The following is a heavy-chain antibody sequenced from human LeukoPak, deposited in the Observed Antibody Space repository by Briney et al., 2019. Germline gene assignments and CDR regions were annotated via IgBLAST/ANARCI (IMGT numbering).Heavy chain of an antibody. CDR3: ARRGYSRDETFDI. CDR2: IYYSGST. D-gene: IGHD6-13*01. Sequence: PSETLSLTCTVSGGPIRNSNYYWGWIRQPPGKGLEWTGTIYYSGSTYYNPSLKSRVTISVHTSKDQFSLKLSSVTAADTAVYYCARRGYSRDETFDIWGQGTVVTVSS. J-gene: IGHJ3*02. V-gene: IGHV4-39*01. CDR1: GGPIRNSNYY.